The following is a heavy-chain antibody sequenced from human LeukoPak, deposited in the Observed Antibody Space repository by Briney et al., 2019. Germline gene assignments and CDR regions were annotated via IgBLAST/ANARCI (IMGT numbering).Heavy chain of an antibody. Sequence: SETLSLTCTVSGGSISSYYWSWIRQPPGKGLEWIGCIYYSGSTNYNPSLKSRVTISVDTSKNQFSLKLSSVTAADTAVYYCARLGDSSGYYSDYWGQGTLVTVSS. D-gene: IGHD3-22*01. V-gene: IGHV4-59*01. CDR1: GGSISSYY. CDR3: ARLGDSSGYYSDY. CDR2: IYYSGST. J-gene: IGHJ4*02.